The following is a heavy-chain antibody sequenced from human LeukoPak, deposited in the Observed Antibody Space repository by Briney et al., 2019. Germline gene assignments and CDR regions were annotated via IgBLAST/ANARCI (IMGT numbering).Heavy chain of an antibody. CDR3: ARETTTTVTMVREFSFDY. J-gene: IGHJ4*02. V-gene: IGHV1-2*02. CDR1: GYTFTGYY. Sequence: GASVKVSCKASGYTFTGYYMHWVRQAPGQGLEWMGWINPNSGGTNYAQKFQGRVTMTRDTSISTAYMELSRLRSDDTAVYYCARETTTTVTMVREFSFDYWGQGTLVTVSS. CDR2: INPNSGGT. D-gene: IGHD4-17*01.